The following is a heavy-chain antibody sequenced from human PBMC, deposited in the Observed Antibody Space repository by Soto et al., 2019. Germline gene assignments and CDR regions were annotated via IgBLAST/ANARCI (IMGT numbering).Heavy chain of an antibody. Sequence: GGSLRLSCAASGFTFSTFAMHWVRQAPGKGLQYVAAISTDGGGTYYADSVKGRFTISRDNSKNTLHLQMGSLRGEDMAVYYCARYGSGSSYDYWGQGTLVTVSS. J-gene: IGHJ4*02. V-gene: IGHV3-64*02. D-gene: IGHD3-10*01. CDR1: GFTFSTFA. CDR3: ARYGSGSSYDY. CDR2: ISTDGGGT.